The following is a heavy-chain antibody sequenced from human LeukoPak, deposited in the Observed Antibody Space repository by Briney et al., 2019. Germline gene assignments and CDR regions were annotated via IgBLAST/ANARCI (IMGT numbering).Heavy chain of an antibody. Sequence: GRSLRLFCAASGFTFSSYAMHWVRQAPGKGLEWVAVISYDGSNKYYADSVKGRFTISRDNSKNTLYLQMNSLRAEDTAVYYCARDYSSSWYYWGQGTLVTVSS. CDR1: GFTFSSYA. CDR2: ISYDGSNK. J-gene: IGHJ4*02. D-gene: IGHD6-13*01. CDR3: ARDYSSSWYY. V-gene: IGHV3-30*01.